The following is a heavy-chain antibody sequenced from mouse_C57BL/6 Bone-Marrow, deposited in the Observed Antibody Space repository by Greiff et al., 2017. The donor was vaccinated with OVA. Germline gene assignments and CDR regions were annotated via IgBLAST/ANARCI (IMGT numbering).Heavy chain of an antibody. Sequence: VQLKQSGRGLEWIGRIDPNSGGTKYNEKFKSKATLTVDKPSSTAYMQLSSLTSEDSAVYYCAREGIYYDYEYWYFDVWGTGTTVTVSS. CDR2: IDPNSGGT. V-gene: IGHV1-72*01. J-gene: IGHJ1*03. CDR3: AREGIYYDYEYWYFDV. D-gene: IGHD2-4*01.